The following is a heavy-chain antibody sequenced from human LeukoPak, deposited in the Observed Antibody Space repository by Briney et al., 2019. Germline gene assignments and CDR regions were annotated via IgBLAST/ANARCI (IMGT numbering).Heavy chain of an antibody. CDR1: GYTFTSYG. V-gene: IGHV1-18*01. Sequence: ASVKVSCKASGYTFTSYGIIWVRQAPGQGLEWMGWISAYNGNTNYAQKLQGRVTMTTDTSTSTAYMELRSLRSDDTAVYYCARYRSSSSTAYYYYYMDVWGKGTTVTVSS. CDR3: ARYRSSSSTAYYYYYMDV. J-gene: IGHJ6*03. CDR2: ISAYNGNT. D-gene: IGHD6-6*01.